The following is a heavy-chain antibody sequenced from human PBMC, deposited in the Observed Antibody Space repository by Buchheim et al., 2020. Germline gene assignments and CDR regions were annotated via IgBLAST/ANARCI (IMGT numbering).Heavy chain of an antibody. J-gene: IGHJ4*02. CDR2: IYYSGKT. Sequence: QLQLQESGPGLVKPSETLSLTCTVSGGSISSSSYYWGWIRQPPGKGLEWIGSIYYSGKTYYNPSLKSRVTISLDTSKYQFSLKLSSVTAADTVVYYCARSIAVAGTVSGYFDSWGQGTL. CDR1: GGSISSSSYY. CDR3: ARSIAVAGTVSGYFDS. V-gene: IGHV4-39*01. D-gene: IGHD6-19*01.